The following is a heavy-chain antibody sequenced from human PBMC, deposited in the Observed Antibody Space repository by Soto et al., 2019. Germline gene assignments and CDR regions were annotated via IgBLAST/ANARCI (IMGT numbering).Heavy chain of an antibody. V-gene: IGHV4-38-2*01. CDR1: GYSISSGYY. CDR2: IYHSGST. Sequence: SETLSLTCAVSGYSISSGYYWGWIRQPPGKGLEWIGSIYHSGSTYYNPSLKSRVTISVDTSKNQFSLKLSSVTAADTAVYYCARNYYDSSGYYYLDYWGQGTLVTVSS. J-gene: IGHJ4*02. D-gene: IGHD3-22*01. CDR3: ARNYYDSSGYYYLDY.